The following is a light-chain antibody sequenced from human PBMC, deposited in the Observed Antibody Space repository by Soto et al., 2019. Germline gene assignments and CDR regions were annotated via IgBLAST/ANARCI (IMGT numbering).Light chain of an antibody. CDR3: QFYDSSLSGYVV. V-gene: IGLV1-40*01. CDR1: RSNIGAGYD. CDR2: GNS. Sequence: QSVLTQPPSVSGAPGQRVTISCTGSRSNIGAGYDVHWYQQLPGTAPKLLIYGNSNRPSGVPDRFSGSKSGTSASLAITGLQAEDEADYYCQFYDSSLSGYVVFGGGTQLTVL. J-gene: IGLJ2*01.